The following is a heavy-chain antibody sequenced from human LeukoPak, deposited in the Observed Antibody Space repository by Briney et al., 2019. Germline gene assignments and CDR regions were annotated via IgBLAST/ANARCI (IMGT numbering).Heavy chain of an antibody. V-gene: IGHV4-61*08. CDR2: IYYSGST. Sequence: SETLSLTCTVSGGSISSGDYYWSWIRQPPGKGLEWIGYIYYSGSTNYSPSLKSRVTISVDTSKNQFSLKLSSVTAADTAVYYCARVFIGYDSSGPDAFDIWGQGTMVTVSS. J-gene: IGHJ3*02. CDR1: GGSISSGDYY. CDR3: ARVFIGYDSSGPDAFDI. D-gene: IGHD3-22*01.